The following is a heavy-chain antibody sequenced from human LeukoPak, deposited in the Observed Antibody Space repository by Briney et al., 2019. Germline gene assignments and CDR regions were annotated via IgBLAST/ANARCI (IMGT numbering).Heavy chain of an antibody. CDR2: ISWNSGSI. V-gene: IGHV3-9*01. Sequence: GGSLRLSCAASGFTFDDYAMHWVRQAPGKGLEWVSGISWNSGSIGYADSVKGRFTISRDNAKNSLYLQMNSLRAEDTALYYCAKEMATPPCFDYWGQGTLVTVSS. D-gene: IGHD5-24*01. CDR1: GFTFDDYA. CDR3: AKEMATPPCFDY. J-gene: IGHJ4*02.